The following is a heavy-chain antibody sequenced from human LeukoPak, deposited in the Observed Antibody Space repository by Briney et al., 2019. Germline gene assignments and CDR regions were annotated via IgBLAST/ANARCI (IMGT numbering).Heavy chain of an antibody. D-gene: IGHD4-17*01. Sequence: GGSLRLSCAASGFTFSSYYMSWVRQAPGKGLEWVANIRQDGSGQFYADSVKGRFTISRDNSKNTLFLHMNNLRTEDTAVYFCARDQCDYGDFYWYVDLWGRGTLVTVSS. V-gene: IGHV3-7*01. J-gene: IGHJ2*01. CDR2: IRQDGSGQ. CDR1: GFTFSSYY. CDR3: ARDQCDYGDFYWYVDL.